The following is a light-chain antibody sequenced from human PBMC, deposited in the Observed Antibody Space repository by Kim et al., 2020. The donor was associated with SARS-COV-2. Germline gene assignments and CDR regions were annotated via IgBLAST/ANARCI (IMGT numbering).Light chain of an antibody. Sequence: SYELTQPPSVSVAPGKTARITCGGNNIGSKSVHXYQQKPGQAPVLVIYYDSDRPSGIPERFSGSNSGNTATLTISRVEAGDEADYYCQVWDSSSGHVFGT. CDR3: QVWDSSSGHV. J-gene: IGLJ1*01. CDR1: NIGSKS. V-gene: IGLV3-21*04. CDR2: YDS.